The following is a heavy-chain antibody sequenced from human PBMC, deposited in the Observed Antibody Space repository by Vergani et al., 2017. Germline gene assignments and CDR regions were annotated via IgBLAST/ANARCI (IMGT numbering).Heavy chain of an antibody. D-gene: IGHD6-13*01. Sequence: QVQLQESGPGLVKPSQTLSLSCTVSGASFNTYYWSWIRQSPGKGLEWIGYIYSTGSTNYNPSLNSRVTMSVDTSKNQFSLKLRSVTAADTAVYYCARGSRAEGGSGPDKWGQGTLVTVSS. CDR2: IYSTGST. J-gene: IGHJ4*02. CDR1: GASFNTYY. V-gene: IGHV4-59*13. CDR3: ARGSRAEGGSGPDK.